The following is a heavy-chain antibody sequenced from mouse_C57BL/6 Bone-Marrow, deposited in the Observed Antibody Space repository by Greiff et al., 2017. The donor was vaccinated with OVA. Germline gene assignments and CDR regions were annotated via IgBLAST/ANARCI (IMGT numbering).Heavy chain of an antibody. CDR3: ARPLLSSDY. V-gene: IGHV5-9*01. CDR1: GFTFSSYT. CDR2: ISGGGGNT. Sequence: EVNVVESGGGLVKPGGSLKLSCAASGFTFSSYTMSWVRQTPEKRLEWVATISGGGGNTYYPDSVKGRFTISRDNAKNTLYLQMSSLRSEDTALYYCARPLLSSDYWGQVTLVTVSA. J-gene: IGHJ3*01. D-gene: IGHD6-1*01.